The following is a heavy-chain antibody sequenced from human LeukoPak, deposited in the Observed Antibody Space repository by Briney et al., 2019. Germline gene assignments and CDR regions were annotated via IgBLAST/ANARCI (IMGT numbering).Heavy chain of an antibody. CDR1: GFTVSSNY. D-gene: IGHD2-15*01. CDR3: AKDVIMAATLPKFDY. V-gene: IGHV3-23*01. J-gene: IGHJ4*02. Sequence: GGSLRLSCSASGFTVSSNYMSWVRQAPGKGLEWVSAISGSGGSTYYADSVKGRFTISRDNSKNTRYLQMNSLRAEDTALYYCAKDVIMAATLPKFDYWGQGTLVTVSS. CDR2: ISGSGGST.